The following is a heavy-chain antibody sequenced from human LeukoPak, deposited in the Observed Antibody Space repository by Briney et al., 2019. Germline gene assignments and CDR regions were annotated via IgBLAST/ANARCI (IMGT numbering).Heavy chain of an antibody. J-gene: IGHJ4*02. CDR2: IYTSGTT. D-gene: IGHD1-1*01. CDR1: GGPITTYY. V-gene: IGHV4-4*07. CDR3: ARLNHDNCFDF. Sequence: PSETLSLTCTVSGGPITTYYWSWIRQPAGKGLEWIGRIYTSGTTNYNPSLKSRVTMSLDTSNHKLSLKLSSVTAADTAVYYCARLNHDNCFDFWGQGILVTVS.